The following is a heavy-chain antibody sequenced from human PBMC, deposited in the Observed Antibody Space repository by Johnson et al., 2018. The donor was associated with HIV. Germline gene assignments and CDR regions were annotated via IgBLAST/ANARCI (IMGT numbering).Heavy chain of an antibody. Sequence: EVQLVESGGGLVQPGGSLRLSCAASGFTFTTSAMSWVRQAPGKGLEWVSAISDSGDNTYYADSVRGRFTISRDNSKNTLYLQMNSLRAKDSAVYYCAKLAIDYSGAWYGLTFDIWGQGTMVTVSS. V-gene: IGHV3-23*04. CDR2: ISDSGDNT. J-gene: IGHJ3*02. D-gene: IGHD6-19*01. CDR3: AKLAIDYSGAWYGLTFDI. CDR1: GFTFTTSA.